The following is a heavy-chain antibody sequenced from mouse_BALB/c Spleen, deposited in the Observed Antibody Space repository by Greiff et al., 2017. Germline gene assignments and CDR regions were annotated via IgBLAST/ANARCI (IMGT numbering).Heavy chain of an antibody. D-gene: IGHD2-1*01. CDR3: NGIYYGNYAAY. CDR2: IDPENGDT. CDR1: GFNIKDYY. V-gene: IGHV14-4*02. Sequence: DVKLQESGAELVRSGASVKLSCTASGFNIKDYYMHWVKQRPEQGLEWIGWIDPENGDTEYAPKFQGKATMTADTSSNTAYLQLSSLTSEDTAVYYCNGIYYGNYAAYWGQGTLVTVSA. J-gene: IGHJ3*01.